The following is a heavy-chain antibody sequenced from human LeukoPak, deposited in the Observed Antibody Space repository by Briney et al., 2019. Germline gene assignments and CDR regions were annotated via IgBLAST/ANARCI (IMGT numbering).Heavy chain of an antibody. CDR2: IYPRDSDT. D-gene: IGHD6-19*01. CDR3: ARHEGGGWYIDY. Sequence: GESLKISCKGSGYSFANFWIGWVRQLPAKGLEWMGIIYPRDSDTRYSPSFQDQVTISADKSITTAYLQWSSLKASDTAMYYCARHEGGGWYIDYWGQGTLVTVSS. CDR1: GYSFANFW. V-gene: IGHV5-51*01. J-gene: IGHJ4*02.